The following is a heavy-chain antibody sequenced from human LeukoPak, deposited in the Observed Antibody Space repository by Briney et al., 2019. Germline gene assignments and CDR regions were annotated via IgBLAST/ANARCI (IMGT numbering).Heavy chain of an antibody. J-gene: IGHJ4*02. CDR1: GGSISSYY. CDR2: IYYSGST. Sequence: SETLSLTCTVSGGSISSYYWSWIRQPPGKGLEWIGYIYYSGSTNYNPSLKSRVTISVDTSKNQFSLKLSFVTAADTAVYYCASLRYDFWSGYYLGLDYWGQGTLVTVSS. D-gene: IGHD3-3*01. CDR3: ASLRYDFWSGYYLGLDY. V-gene: IGHV4-59*01.